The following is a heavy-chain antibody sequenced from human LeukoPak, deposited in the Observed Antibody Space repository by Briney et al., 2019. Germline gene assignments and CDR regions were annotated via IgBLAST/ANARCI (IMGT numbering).Heavy chain of an antibody. CDR1: GYTFTDYY. D-gene: IGHD3-10*01. J-gene: IGHJ4*02. CDR3: ATDVDEYYYGSGSYPLPVGY. V-gene: IGHV1-69-2*01. Sequence: GASVKVSCKASGYTFTDYYMHWVQQAPGKGLEWMGRVDPEDGETIYAEKFQGRVTITADTSTGTAYMELSSLRSEDTAVYYCATDVDEYYYGSGSYPLPVGYWGQGTLVTVSS. CDR2: VDPEDGET.